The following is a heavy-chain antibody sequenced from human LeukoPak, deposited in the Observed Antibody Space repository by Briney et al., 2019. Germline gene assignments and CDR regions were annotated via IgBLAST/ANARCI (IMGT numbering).Heavy chain of an antibody. Sequence: SQTLSLTCDISGDSVSSNIAAWKWIRQSPSSGLEWLGRTYYRSKWYNDYAVSVKSRITINPDTSKNQFSLQLNSVTPEDTAVYYCARVSYGYSSAYDYWGQGTLVTVSS. CDR2: TYYRSKWYN. CDR3: ARVSYGYSSAYDY. CDR1: GDSVSSNIAA. V-gene: IGHV6-1*01. D-gene: IGHD5-18*01. J-gene: IGHJ4*02.